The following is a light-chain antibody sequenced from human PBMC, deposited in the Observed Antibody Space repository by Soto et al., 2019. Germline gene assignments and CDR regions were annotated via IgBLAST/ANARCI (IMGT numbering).Light chain of an antibody. CDR1: QSISTS. J-gene: IGKJ1*01. V-gene: IGKV1-39*01. CDR2: TSS. Sequence: DIQRTQSPSSLSASVGDRVTITCRASQSISTSLNWYQQKPGKAPNLLIFTSSNLESGVPSRFSGSGSRTDFTLTISSLQPEDFATYFCQQGYSRPRTFGQGTKVDIK. CDR3: QQGYSRPRT.